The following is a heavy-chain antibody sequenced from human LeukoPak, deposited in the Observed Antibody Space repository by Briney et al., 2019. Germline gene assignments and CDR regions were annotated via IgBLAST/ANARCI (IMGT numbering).Heavy chain of an antibody. CDR1: GGSISSSSYY. Sequence: KPSETLSLTCTVSGGSISSSSYYWGWIRQPPGKGLEWIGSIYYSGSTNYNPSLKSRVTISVDTSKNQFSLKLSSVTAADTAVYYCARGSAPIIAVAGTGWFDPWGQGTLVTVSS. CDR2: IYYSGST. D-gene: IGHD6-19*01. J-gene: IGHJ5*02. V-gene: IGHV4-39*07. CDR3: ARGSAPIIAVAGTGWFDP.